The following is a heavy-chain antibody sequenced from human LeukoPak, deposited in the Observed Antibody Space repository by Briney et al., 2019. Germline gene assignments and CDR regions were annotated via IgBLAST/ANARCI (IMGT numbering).Heavy chain of an antibody. CDR3: ANSGSSILHYFDY. J-gene: IGHJ4*02. CDR1: GFTFSSYG. D-gene: IGHD3-22*01. V-gene: IGHV3-33*06. Sequence: GGSLRLSCAASGFTFSSYGMHWVRQAPGKGLEWVAVIWYDGIKKYYADSVKGRFTISRDNSKNTLYLQMNSLRAEDTAVYYCANSGSSILHYFDYWGQGTLVTVSS. CDR2: IWYDGIKK.